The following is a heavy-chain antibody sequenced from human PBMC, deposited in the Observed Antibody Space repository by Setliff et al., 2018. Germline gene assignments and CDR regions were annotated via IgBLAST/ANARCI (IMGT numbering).Heavy chain of an antibody. CDR1: GFTFSRYW. D-gene: IGHD3-3*01. V-gene: IGHV3-7*01. CDR2: IKTDESEK. J-gene: IGHJ5*02. CDR3: SRDVYDFRTGLGGP. Sequence: PGGSLRLSCAASGFTFSRYWMSWVRQAPGKGLEWVANIKTDESEKYYLASARDRFTISRDNAKNSLYLQMSSLRAEDTAVYFCSRDVYDFRTGLGGPWGQGTRVTVSS.